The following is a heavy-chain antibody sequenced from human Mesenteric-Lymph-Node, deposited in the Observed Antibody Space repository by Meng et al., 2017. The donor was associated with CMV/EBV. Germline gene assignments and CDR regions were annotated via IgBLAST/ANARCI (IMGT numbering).Heavy chain of an antibody. CDR1: GGSISSGGYY. V-gene: IGHV4-31*03. Sequence: SETLSLTCTVSGGSISSGGYYWSWIRQHPGKGLEWIGYIYYSGSTYYNPSLKSRVTISVDTSKNQFSLKLSSVTAADTAVYYCASVVGATTFGGYFDYWGQGTLVTVSS. CDR3: ASVVGATTFGGYFDY. J-gene: IGHJ4*02. D-gene: IGHD1-26*01. CDR2: IYYSGST.